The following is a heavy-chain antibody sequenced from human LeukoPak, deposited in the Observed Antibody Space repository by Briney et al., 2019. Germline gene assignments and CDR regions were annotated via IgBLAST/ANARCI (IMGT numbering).Heavy chain of an antibody. V-gene: IGHV1-8*03. CDR2: MNPNSGNT. D-gene: IGHD1-1*01. CDR3: ARDPPGTTAFDL. Sequence: VASVKVSCKASGYTFTSYDINWVRQATGQGLEWMGWMNPNSGNTGYAQKLQGRVTITRNTSISTAYMEVSRLTSDDTAMFYCARDPPGTTAFDLWGQGTMVTVSS. CDR1: GYTFTSYD. J-gene: IGHJ3*01.